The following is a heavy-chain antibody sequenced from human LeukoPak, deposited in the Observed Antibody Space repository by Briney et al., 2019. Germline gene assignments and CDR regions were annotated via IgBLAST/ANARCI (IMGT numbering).Heavy chain of an antibody. J-gene: IGHJ4*02. CDR3: AKIFTSSGFFDY. Sequence: GSLRLSCAASGFTFSSYAMSWVRQAPGKGLEWVSAISGSGGSTYYADSVKGRFTISRDNSKNTLYLQMNSLRAEDTAVYYCAKIFTSSGFFDYWGQGTLVTVSS. V-gene: IGHV3-23*01. CDR1: GFTFSSYA. D-gene: IGHD6-19*01. CDR2: ISGSGGST.